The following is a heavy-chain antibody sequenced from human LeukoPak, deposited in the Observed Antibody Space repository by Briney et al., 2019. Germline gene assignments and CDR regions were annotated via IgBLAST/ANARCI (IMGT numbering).Heavy chain of an antibody. Sequence: GGSLRLSCAASGFTFSNYWMTWVRQAPGKGLEWVANIKQDGTEKYYVDSVKGRFTISRDNAENSLYLQTNSLRAEDTAVYYCTRDTGCPGGTCYSFYDYWGQGTLVTVSS. V-gene: IGHV3-7*01. D-gene: IGHD2-15*01. CDR2: IKQDGTEK. CDR1: GFTFSNYW. CDR3: TRDTGCPGGTCYSFYDY. J-gene: IGHJ4*02.